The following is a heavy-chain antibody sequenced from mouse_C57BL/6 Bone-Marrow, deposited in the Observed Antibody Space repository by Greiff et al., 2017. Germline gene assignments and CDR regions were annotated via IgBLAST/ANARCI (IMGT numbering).Heavy chain of an antibody. CDR2: IYPGDGDT. CDR3: ARPYYYGSSYWYFDV. Sequence: QVQLKESGAELVKPGASVKISCKASGYAFSSYWMNWVKQRPGKGLEWIGQIYPGDGDTNYNGKFKGKATLTADKSSSTAYMQLSSRTSEDSAVYFCARPYYYGSSYWYFDVWGTGTTVTGSS. J-gene: IGHJ1*03. CDR1: GYAFSSYW. V-gene: IGHV1-80*01. D-gene: IGHD1-1*01.